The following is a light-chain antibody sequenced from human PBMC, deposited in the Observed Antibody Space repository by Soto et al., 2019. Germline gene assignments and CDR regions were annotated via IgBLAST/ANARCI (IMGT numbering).Light chain of an antibody. CDR1: SSNIGAGYD. CDR3: QSYDSSMSAYV. V-gene: IGLV1-40*01. CDR2: ADS. Sequence: QSVLTQPPSVSGAPGQRVTISCTVSSSNIGAGYDGHWYQQLPGTAPKLLIYADSNRPSGVPDRFSGSKSGTSASLAITGLQAEDEADYYCQSYDSSMSAYVFGTGTKLTVL. J-gene: IGLJ1*01.